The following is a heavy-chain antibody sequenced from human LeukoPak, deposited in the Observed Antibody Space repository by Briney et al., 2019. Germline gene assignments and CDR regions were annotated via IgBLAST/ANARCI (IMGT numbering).Heavy chain of an antibody. Sequence: GASVKVSCKASGYTFDIYGIAWVRQAPGQGLEWMGWIATYNGKTDYAQNLQGRVTMTTDLSTGTAYMELRSLRSDDTAAYYCAREANWNYGYWGQGTLVTVSS. V-gene: IGHV1-18*01. D-gene: IGHD1-7*01. J-gene: IGHJ4*02. CDR3: AREANWNYGY. CDR2: IATYNGKT. CDR1: GYTFDIYG.